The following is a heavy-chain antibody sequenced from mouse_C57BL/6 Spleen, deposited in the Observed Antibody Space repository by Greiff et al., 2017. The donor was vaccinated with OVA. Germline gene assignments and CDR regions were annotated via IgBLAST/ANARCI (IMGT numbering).Heavy chain of an antibody. CDR1: GYTFTSYW. D-gene: IGHD2-10*02. Sequence: VQLQQSGTVLARPGASVKMSCKTSGYTFTSYWMHWVKQRPGQGLEWIGAIYPGNSDTSYNQKFKGKAKLTAVTSASTAYMELSSLTNEDSAVYYCTGLFYGYGNSWFAYWGQGTLVTVSA. V-gene: IGHV1-5*01. J-gene: IGHJ3*01. CDR3: TGLFYGYGNSWFAY. CDR2: IYPGNSDT.